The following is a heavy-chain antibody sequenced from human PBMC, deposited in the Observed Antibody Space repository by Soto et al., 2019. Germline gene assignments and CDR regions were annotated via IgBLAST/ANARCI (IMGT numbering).Heavy chain of an antibody. J-gene: IGHJ4*02. CDR3: ARDSVDSSGYYAPGFDY. CDR2: IIPILGIA. V-gene: IGHV1-69*08. CDR1: GGTFSSYT. D-gene: IGHD3-22*01. Sequence: QVQLVQSGAEVKKPGSSVKVSCKASGGTFSSYTISWVRQAPGQGLEWMGRIIPILGIANYAQKFQGRVTITADKSTSSAYMELSSLRSEDTAVYYCARDSVDSSGYYAPGFDYWGQGTLVTVSS.